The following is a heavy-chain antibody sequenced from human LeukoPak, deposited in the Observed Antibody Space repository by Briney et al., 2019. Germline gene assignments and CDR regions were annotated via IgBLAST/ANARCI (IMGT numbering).Heavy chain of an antibody. J-gene: IGHJ4*02. V-gene: IGHV3-48*03. Sequence: GRSLRLSCAASGFTFSSYEMNWVRQAPGKGLEWGSYISSSGSTIYYADSVKGRFTTSRDNAKNSLYLQMNSLRAEDTAVYYCASIDGDGSGSYDYWGQGTLVTVYS. CDR2: ISSSGSTI. D-gene: IGHD3-10*01. CDR1: GFTFSSYE. CDR3: ASIDGDGSGSYDY.